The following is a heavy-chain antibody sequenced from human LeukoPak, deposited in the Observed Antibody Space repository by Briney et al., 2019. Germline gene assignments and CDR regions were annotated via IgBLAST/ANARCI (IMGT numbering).Heavy chain of an antibody. CDR3: AKGGYYDYVWGSYRYPDY. J-gene: IGHJ4*02. Sequence: PGGSLRLSCAASGFTFSSYGMHWVRQAPGKGLEWVAVISYDGSNKYYADSVKGRFTISRDNSKNTLYLQMNSLRAEDTAVYYCAKGGYYDYVWGSYRYPDYWGQGTLVTVSS. V-gene: IGHV3-30*18. CDR1: GFTFSSYG. CDR2: ISYDGSNK. D-gene: IGHD3-16*02.